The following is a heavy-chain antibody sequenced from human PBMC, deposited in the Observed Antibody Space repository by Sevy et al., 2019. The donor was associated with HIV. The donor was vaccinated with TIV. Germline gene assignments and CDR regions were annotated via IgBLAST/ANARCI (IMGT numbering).Heavy chain of an antibody. CDR1: GFTFSSYA. CDR3: AKVIGDTGDYVFDY. D-gene: IGHD4-17*01. V-gene: IGHV3-23*01. Sequence: QAGGSLRLSCAASGFTFSSYAMNWFRQAPGKGLEWVSGISGRGGSTYYADSVKGRFTISRDNSKNTLFLQMNTLRAEDTAVYYCAKVIGDTGDYVFDYWGQGTLVTVSS. CDR2: ISGRGGST. J-gene: IGHJ4*02.